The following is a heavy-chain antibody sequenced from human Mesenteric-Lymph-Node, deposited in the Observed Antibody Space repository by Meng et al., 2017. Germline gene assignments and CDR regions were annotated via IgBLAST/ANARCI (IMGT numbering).Heavy chain of an antibody. D-gene: IGHD3-3*01. V-gene: IGHV3-21*01. J-gene: IGHJ4*02. Sequence: GGSLRLSCAASGFTFSSYSMNWVRQAPGKGLEWVSSISSSSSYIYYADSVKGRFTISRDNAKNSLYLQMNSLRAEDTAVYYCARASSSRVDFDYWGQGTLVTVSS. CDR1: GFTFSSYS. CDR3: ARASSSRVDFDY. CDR2: ISSSSSYI.